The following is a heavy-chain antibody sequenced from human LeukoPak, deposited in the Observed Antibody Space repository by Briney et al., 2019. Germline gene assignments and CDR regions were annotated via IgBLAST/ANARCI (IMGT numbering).Heavy chain of an antibody. Sequence: PGGSLRLSCAASGFTFSSYWMSWVRQAPGKGLEWVSAISGSGGSTYYADSVKGRFTISRDNSKNTLYLQMNSLRAEDTAVYYCARDGSSYSSGWYGVHYWGQGTLVSVSS. V-gene: IGHV3-23*01. CDR2: ISGSGGST. CDR1: GFTFSSYW. J-gene: IGHJ4*02. D-gene: IGHD6-19*01. CDR3: ARDGSSYSSGWYGVHY.